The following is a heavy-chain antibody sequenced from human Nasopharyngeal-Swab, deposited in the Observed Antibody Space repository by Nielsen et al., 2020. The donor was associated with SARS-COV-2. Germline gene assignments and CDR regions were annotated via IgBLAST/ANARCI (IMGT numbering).Heavy chain of an antibody. D-gene: IGHD3-22*01. CDR3: AKGLITMIVVGYNWFDP. CDR1: GFTFSSYA. CDR2: ISGSGGST. Sequence: GESLKISCAASGFTFSSYAMSWVRQAPGKGLEWVSAISGSGGSTYYADSVKGRFTISRDNSKNTLYLQMNSLRAEDTAVYYCAKGLITMIVVGYNWFDPWGQGTLVTVSS. V-gene: IGHV3-23*01. J-gene: IGHJ5*02.